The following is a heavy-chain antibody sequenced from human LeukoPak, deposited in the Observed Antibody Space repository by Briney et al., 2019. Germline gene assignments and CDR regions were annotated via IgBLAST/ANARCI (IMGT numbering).Heavy chain of an antibody. Sequence: SVTVSCKASGGTFSSYAISWVRQAPGQGLEWMGGIIPIFGTANYAQKFQGRVTITADESTSTAYMELSSLRSEDTAVYYCARPKARIVGATTPFDYWGQGTPVTVSS. CDR1: GGTFSSYA. V-gene: IGHV1-69*01. CDR3: ARPKARIVGATTPFDY. D-gene: IGHD1-26*01. J-gene: IGHJ4*02. CDR2: IIPIFGTA.